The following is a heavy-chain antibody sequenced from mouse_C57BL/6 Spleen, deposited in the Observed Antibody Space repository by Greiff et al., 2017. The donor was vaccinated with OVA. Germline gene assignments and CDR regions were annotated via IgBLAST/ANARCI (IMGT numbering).Heavy chain of an antibody. CDR3: AAGNYGSFDV. V-gene: IGHV1-18*01. D-gene: IGHD2-1*01. CDR2: INPNNGGT. J-gene: IGHJ1*03. Sequence: EVKLVESGPELVKPGASVKIPCKASGYTFTDYNMDWVKQSHGKSLEWIGDINPNNGGTIYNQKFKGKATLTVDKSSSTAYMELRSLTSEDTAVYYCAAGNYGSFDVWGTGTTVTVSS. CDR1: GYTFTDYN.